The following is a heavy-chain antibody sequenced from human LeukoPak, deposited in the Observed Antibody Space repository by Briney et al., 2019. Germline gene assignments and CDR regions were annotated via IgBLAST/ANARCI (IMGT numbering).Heavy chain of an antibody. CDR2: IYTSGST. J-gene: IGHJ5*02. CDR1: GGSISSGSYY. Sequence: SQTLSLTCTVSGGSISSGSYYWSWIRQPAGKGLEWIGRIYTSGSTNYNPSLKSRVTISVDTSKNQFSLNLTSVTAADTAVYYCARDRAMSWGQGTLVTVSS. CDR3: ARDRAMS. V-gene: IGHV4-61*02.